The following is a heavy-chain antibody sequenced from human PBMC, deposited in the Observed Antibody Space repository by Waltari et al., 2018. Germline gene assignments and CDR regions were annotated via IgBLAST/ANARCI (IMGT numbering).Heavy chain of an antibody. V-gene: IGHV1-2*02. D-gene: IGHD3-9*01. Sequence: QVQLVQSGAEVKEPGASVKVSCRASGYTSSGSLIHWVRQARGKGVEWMGGIKCDNEDTKDGEKFRGRVTVTGDSSITTDFMELRGLRSDDSAMYYCARDFQTGNFFVSWGQGTLVTVSS. CDR1: GYTSSGSL. J-gene: IGHJ4*02. CDR3: ARDFQTGNFFVS. CDR2: IKCDNEDT.